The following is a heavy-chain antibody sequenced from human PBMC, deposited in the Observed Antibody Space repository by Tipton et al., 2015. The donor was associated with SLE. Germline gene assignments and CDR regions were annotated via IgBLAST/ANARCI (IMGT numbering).Heavy chain of an antibody. J-gene: IGHJ6*04. Sequence: TLSLTCTISGGSVSSASYYWTWIRQPPGKGLEWIGYIYSSGSTNYNPSLKSRVTISLDTSKNQFSLKLSSVTAADTAVYYCAREGAAAGLGLSYYYYGMDVWGKGTTVTVSS. D-gene: IGHD6-13*01. CDR3: AREGAAAGLGLSYYYYGMDV. V-gene: IGHV4-61*01. CDR2: IYSSGST. CDR1: GGSVSSASYY.